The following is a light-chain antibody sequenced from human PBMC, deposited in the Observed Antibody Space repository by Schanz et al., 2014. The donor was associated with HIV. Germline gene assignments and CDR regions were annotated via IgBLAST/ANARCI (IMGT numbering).Light chain of an antibody. CDR2: GNT. CDR3: ATWDTFLNGVV. V-gene: IGLV1-40*01. Sequence: QSVLAQPPSVSGAPGQRVTISCAGNSSNIGAGYDVHWYVQLPGSAPKLLIYGNTNRPSGVPDRFSGSKTGTSATLAITGLQTEDEADYYCATWDTFLNGVVFGGGTKLTVL. J-gene: IGLJ2*01. CDR1: SSNIGAGYD.